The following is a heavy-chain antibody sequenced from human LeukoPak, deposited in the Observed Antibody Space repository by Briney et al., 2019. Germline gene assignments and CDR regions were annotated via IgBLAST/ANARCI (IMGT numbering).Heavy chain of an antibody. Sequence: TCPTLVITXNTLTLTGTFSGFSPSTSAMRPSCHLHPPGNALEWLARIDRDDDKFYSTSLKTRLTISKDTSKNQVVLTMTNMDPVDTATYYCASEYPYPHWGQGTLVTVSS. J-gene: IGHJ1*01. D-gene: IGHD1-14*01. CDR2: IDRDDDK. CDR3: ASEYPYPH. V-gene: IGHV2-70*04. CDR1: GFSPSTSAMR.